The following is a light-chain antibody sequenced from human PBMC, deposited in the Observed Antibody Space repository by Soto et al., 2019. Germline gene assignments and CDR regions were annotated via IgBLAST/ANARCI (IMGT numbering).Light chain of an antibody. CDR1: QSISGW. Sequence: DIQMTQSTSTLSASVGDRVTITFRASQSISGWLAWYQQKPGKAPKLLIYKASSLESGVPSRFSGSGSGTEFTLTISSLQPDDFATYYCQQYNSYSWTLGQGTKVDIK. CDR2: KAS. V-gene: IGKV1-5*03. CDR3: QQYNSYSWT. J-gene: IGKJ1*01.